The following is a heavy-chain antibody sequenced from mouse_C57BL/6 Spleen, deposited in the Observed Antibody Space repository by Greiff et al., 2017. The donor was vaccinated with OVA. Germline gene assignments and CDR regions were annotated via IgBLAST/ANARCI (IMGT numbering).Heavy chain of an antibody. CDR1: GYTFTDYD. CDR3: TRYYSKDLAWFAF. Sequence: QVQLQQSGAELVRPGASVTLSCKASGYTFTDYDMHWVKQTPVHGLEWIGAIDPANGGPAYNQKFKGKAILTADKYSSTAYMEIRSLTSEDSAVYYCTRYYSKDLAWFAFWGQGALVTVSA. V-gene: IGHV1-15*01. J-gene: IGHJ3*01. D-gene: IGHD2-5*01. CDR2: IDPANGGP.